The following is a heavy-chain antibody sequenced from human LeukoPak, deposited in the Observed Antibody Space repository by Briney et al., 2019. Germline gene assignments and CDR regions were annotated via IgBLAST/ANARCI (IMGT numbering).Heavy chain of an antibody. CDR3: ARHAWRGSGYYVPFDY. V-gene: IGHV4-39*01. Sequence: SSETLSLTCTVSGGSISSGSYYWGWIRQSPGKEPEWIGSIYNTGSTHYKPSLESRVTISVDTSKNQLSLKLNSVTAADTAIYYCARHAWRGSGYYVPFDYWGLGTLVTVSS. J-gene: IGHJ4*02. D-gene: IGHD3-22*01. CDR2: IYNTGST. CDR1: GGSISSGSYY.